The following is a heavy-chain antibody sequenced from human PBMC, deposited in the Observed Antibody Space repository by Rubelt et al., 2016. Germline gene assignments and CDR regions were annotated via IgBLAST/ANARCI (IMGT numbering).Heavy chain of an antibody. CDR2: INHSGST. CDR3: ARGGREYGSGSYQRHNWFDP. Sequence: QVQLQQWGAGLLKPSETLSLTCAVYGGSFSGYYWSWIRQPPGKGLEWIGEINHSGSTNYNPYLKSRVTISVDTSKKQVSLKLGSATAAETAVYYCARGGREYGSGSYQRHNWFDPWGQGTLVTVSS. CDR1: GGSFSGYY. D-gene: IGHD3-10*01. V-gene: IGHV4-34*01. J-gene: IGHJ5*02.